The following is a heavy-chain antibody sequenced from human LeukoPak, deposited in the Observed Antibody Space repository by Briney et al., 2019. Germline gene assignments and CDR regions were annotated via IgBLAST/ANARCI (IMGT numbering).Heavy chain of an antibody. V-gene: IGHV1-24*01. CDR3: ATGVGATIDY. CDR2: FDPEDGET. Sequence: ASVKVSCKVSGYTLTELSMHWGRQAPGKGLEWMGGFDPEDGETIYAQKFQGRVTMTEDTSTDTAYMELSSLRSEGTAVYYCATGVGATIDYWGQGALVTVSS. CDR1: GYTLTELS. J-gene: IGHJ4*02. D-gene: IGHD1-26*01.